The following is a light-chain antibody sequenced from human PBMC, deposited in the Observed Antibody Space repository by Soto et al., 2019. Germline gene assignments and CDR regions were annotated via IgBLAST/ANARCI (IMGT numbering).Light chain of an antibody. V-gene: IGKV3-20*01. CDR1: QSVSSSY. CDR3: QQYGSSPKT. Sequence: EIVLTQSPGTLSLSPGERATLSCMASQSVSSSYLAWYQQKPGQAPRLLIYGASSRATGIPDRFSGSGSGTDFTRTISRLEPEDCAVYYCQQYGSSPKTCGQGTKVEI. CDR2: GAS. J-gene: IGKJ1*01.